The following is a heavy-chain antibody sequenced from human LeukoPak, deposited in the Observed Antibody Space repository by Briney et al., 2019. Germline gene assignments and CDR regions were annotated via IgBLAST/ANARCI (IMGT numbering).Heavy chain of an antibody. CDR1: GYTLSEVS. D-gene: IGHD6-13*01. CDR3: ARDFTGIAADGEGDDY. V-gene: IGHV1-24*01. CDR2: FDPEDGET. Sequence: GASVKRSCKVSGYTLSEVSMQWVREAPGKGLEWMGGFDPEDGETIYAQKFQGRVTMTRDTSTSTVYMELSSLRSEDTAVYYCARDFTGIAADGEGDDYWGQGTLVTVSS. J-gene: IGHJ4*02.